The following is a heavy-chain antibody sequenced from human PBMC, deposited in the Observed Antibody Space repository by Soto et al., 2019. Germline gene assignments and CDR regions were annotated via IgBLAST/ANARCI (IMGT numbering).Heavy chain of an antibody. Sequence: GGSLRLSCAASGFTFSSYWMSWVRQAPGKGLEWVANIRQDGSEKYYVDSVKGRFTISRDNAKNSLYLQMNSLRAEDTAVYYCARIHLGAPSTYFDYWGQGTLVTVSS. V-gene: IGHV3-7*03. CDR3: ARIHLGAPSTYFDY. CDR1: GFTFSSYW. CDR2: IRQDGSEK. D-gene: IGHD3-16*01. J-gene: IGHJ4*02.